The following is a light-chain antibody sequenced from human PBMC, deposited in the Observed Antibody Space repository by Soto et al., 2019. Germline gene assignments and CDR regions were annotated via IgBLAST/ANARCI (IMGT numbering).Light chain of an antibody. CDR2: WAS. V-gene: IGKV4-1*01. Sequence: DIVMTQSPDSLTVSLGERATINCKSSQSVLSSSNNMNYFAWYQHKPGQPPKVLIYWASTRESGVPDRFSGSGSGTDFTLTISSLQAEDVAVYYCQQYYSTPQTFGQGTKVEIK. CDR1: QSVLSSSNNMNY. J-gene: IGKJ1*01. CDR3: QQYYSTPQT.